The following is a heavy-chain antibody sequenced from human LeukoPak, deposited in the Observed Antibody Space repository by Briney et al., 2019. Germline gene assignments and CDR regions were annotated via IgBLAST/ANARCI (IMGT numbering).Heavy chain of an antibody. J-gene: IGHJ5*02. CDR2: ISAYNGNT. Sequence: GASVKVSCTASGYTFTSYGISWVRQAPGQGLEWMGWISAYNGNTNYAQKLQGRVTMTTDTSTSTAYMELRSLRSDDTAVYYCASWVRGYPTGGVHNWFDPWGQGTLVTVSS. D-gene: IGHD3-16*01. CDR1: GYTFTSYG. CDR3: ASWVRGYPTGGVHNWFDP. V-gene: IGHV1-18*01.